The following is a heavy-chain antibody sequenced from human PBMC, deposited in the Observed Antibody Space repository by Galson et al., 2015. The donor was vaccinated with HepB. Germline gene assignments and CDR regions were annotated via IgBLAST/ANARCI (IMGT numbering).Heavy chain of an antibody. CDR3: ARVEETVRGIAVAGGFDY. D-gene: IGHD6-19*01. V-gene: IGHV1-69*13. CDR1: GGTFSSYA. J-gene: IGHJ4*02. Sequence: SVKVSCKASGGTFSSYAISWVRQAPGQGLEWMGGIIPIFGTANYAQKFQGRVTITADESTSTAYMELSSLRSEDTAVYYCARVEETVRGIAVAGGFDYWGQGTLVTVSS. CDR2: IIPIFGTA.